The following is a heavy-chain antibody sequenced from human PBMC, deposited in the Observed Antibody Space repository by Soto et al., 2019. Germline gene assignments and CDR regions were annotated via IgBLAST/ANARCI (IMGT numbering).Heavy chain of an antibody. CDR2: IYYSGST. CDR3: ARDTESSYYDSSGYYLAYYYYGLDV. CDR1: GGSISSSGYY. J-gene: IGHJ6*02. Sequence: SETLSLTCPVSGGSISSSGYYWGWIRQPPGKGLEWIGSIYYSGSTYYNPSLKSRVTISVDTSKNQFSLKLSSVTAADTAVYYCARDTESSYYDSSGYYLAYYYYGLDVWGQGTTVTASS. V-gene: IGHV4-39*02. D-gene: IGHD3-22*01.